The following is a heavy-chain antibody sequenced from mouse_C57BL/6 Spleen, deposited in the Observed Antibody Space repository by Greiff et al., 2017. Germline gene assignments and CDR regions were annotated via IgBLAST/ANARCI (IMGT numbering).Heavy chain of an antibody. D-gene: IGHD4-1*01. CDR1: GYAFSSYW. Sequence: QVQLKESGAELVKPGASVKISCKASGYAFSSYWMNWVKQRPGKGLEWIGQIYPGDGDTNYNGKFKGKATLTADKSSSTAYMQLSSLTSEDSAVYFCARSRSNWAFAYWGQGTLVTVSA. V-gene: IGHV1-80*01. J-gene: IGHJ3*01. CDR2: IYPGDGDT. CDR3: ARSRSNWAFAY.